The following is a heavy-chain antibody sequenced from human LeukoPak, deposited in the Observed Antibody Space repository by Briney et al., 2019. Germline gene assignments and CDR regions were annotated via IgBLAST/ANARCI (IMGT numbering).Heavy chain of an antibody. CDR3: ARDQWWQLIAVAITSYFDC. Sequence: GGSLRLSCAASGFTFSTYWMSWVRQATGKGREWVANIKQDGSEKYYVDSVKGRFTISRDNAKNSLYLQMNSLRAEDTAVYYCARDQWWQLIAVAITSYFDCWGQGTLVTVSS. CDR2: IKQDGSEK. CDR1: GFTFSTYW. V-gene: IGHV3-7*01. D-gene: IGHD6-19*01. J-gene: IGHJ4*02.